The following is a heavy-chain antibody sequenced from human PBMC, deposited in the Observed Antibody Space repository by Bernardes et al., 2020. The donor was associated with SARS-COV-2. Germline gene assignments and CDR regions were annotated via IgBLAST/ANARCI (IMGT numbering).Heavy chain of an antibody. CDR2: ISAYNGYT. CDR1: GYSFTAYV. V-gene: IGHV1-18*01. J-gene: IGHJ4*02. Sequence: ASVKVSCKTSGYSFTAYVIIWVRQAPGQGLESMGWISAYNGYTNYVQKFQGRVTMTTDTSTSTASMELRSLRSDDTAVYYCARGLISDCSGGRCYPDYGDYFDHWGKGTLLTVSS. D-gene: IGHD2-15*01. CDR3: ARGLISDCSGGRCYPDYGDYFDH.